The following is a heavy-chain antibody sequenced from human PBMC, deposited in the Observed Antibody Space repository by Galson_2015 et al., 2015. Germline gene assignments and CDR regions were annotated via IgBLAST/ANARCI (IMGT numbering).Heavy chain of an antibody. CDR1: GFTFSSYW. CDR3: ARDQSLLGYFDSGFDD. V-gene: IGHV3-74*01. D-gene: IGHD3-9*01. J-gene: IGHJ4*02. Sequence: SLRLSCAASGFTFSSYWMHWVRQAPGKGLVWVSRINSDGSSTSYADSVKGRFTISRDNAKNTLYLQMNSLRAEDTAVYYCARDQSLLGYFDSGFDDWGQGTLVTVSS. CDR2: INSDGSST.